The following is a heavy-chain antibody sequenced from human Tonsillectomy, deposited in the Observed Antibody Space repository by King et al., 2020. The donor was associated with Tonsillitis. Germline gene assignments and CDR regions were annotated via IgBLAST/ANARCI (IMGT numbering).Heavy chain of an antibody. Sequence: QLQESGPGLVRPSETLSLMCTVFGGSISDYYWSWLRQTPGRGLEWIGYIYISGTTKYNPSLGSRLTISADTSKNQFSLTLRSVSAADTAMYYCARDYGSGFFYSRPWYYWGQGVLVTVSP. CDR3: ARDYGSGFFYSRPWYY. CDR2: IYISGTT. CDR1: GGSISDYY. V-gene: IGHV4-4*08. J-gene: IGHJ4*02. D-gene: IGHD3-10*01.